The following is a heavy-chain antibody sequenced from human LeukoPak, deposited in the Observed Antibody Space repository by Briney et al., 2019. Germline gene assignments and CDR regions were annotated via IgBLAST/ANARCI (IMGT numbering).Heavy chain of an antibody. Sequence: SETLSLTCAVYGGSFSGYYWSWIRQPPGKGLEWIGEINHSGSTNYNPSLKSRVTISVDTSKNQFSLKLSSVTAPDTAVYYCARGNGYNSAPLGYWGQGTLVTVSS. J-gene: IGHJ4*02. V-gene: IGHV4-34*01. CDR3: ARGNGYNSAPLGY. CDR2: INHSGST. CDR1: GGSFSGYY. D-gene: IGHD5-24*01.